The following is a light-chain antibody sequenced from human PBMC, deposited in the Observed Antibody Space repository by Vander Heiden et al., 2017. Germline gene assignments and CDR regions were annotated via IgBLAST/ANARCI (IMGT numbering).Light chain of an antibody. V-gene: IGKV1D-13*01. Sequence: IQFTQWPFSLSAPVGYRVPITSRASQVLRSSVDWYHQKPGQAPELLLFDASSLQSGVPSRFSGSGSGTDFTLTISSMQPENFATYSSPQVDNSPITFGGGSKVEIK. CDR3: PQVDNSPIT. CDR1: QVLRSS. CDR2: DAS. J-gene: IGKJ4*01.